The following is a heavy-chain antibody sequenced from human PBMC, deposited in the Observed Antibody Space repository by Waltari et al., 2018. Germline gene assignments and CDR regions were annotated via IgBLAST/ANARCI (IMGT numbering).Heavy chain of an antibody. V-gene: IGHV3-21*01. CDR1: GLTISTDN. CDR3: ASDLAGASVSKY. J-gene: IGHJ4*02. Sequence: EVQLVESGGGLVKPGGSLRPACAVPGLTISTDNLNWVRQAPGKGLEWVSYISSSGSYVYYADSVKGRFTISRDNAKNSLFLQMNSLRAEDSAVYYCASDLAGASVSKYWGQGTPVTVSS. CDR2: ISSSGSYV. D-gene: IGHD6-19*01.